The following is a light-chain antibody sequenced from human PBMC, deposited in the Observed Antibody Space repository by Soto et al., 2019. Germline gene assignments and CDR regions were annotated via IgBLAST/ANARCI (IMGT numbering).Light chain of an antibody. J-gene: IGKJ1*01. CDR2: GAS. CDR3: QQCGSPPWT. CDR1: QSVSSTY. Sequence: EIVLTQSPGTLSLSPGERATLSCRASQSVSSTYLAWYQQKPGQAPRLLIYGASSRATGIPDRFSGGGSGTDFTLTISRVEPEDFTVYYCQQCGSPPWTFGQGTNVQIK. V-gene: IGKV3-20*01.